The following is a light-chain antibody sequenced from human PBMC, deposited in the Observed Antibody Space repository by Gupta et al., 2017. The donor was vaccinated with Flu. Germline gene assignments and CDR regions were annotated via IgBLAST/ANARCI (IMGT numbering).Light chain of an antibody. J-gene: IGKJ2*01. V-gene: IGKV1-33*01. CDR2: EAS. Sequence: GRRPCTGQASQDISNYINWYQQKPGKAPALLIREASHSQTGAPSRFSGTGSGTEFTFTIRSLQPEDFATYYCLQYATRPPYTFGQGT. CDR1: QDISNY. CDR3: LQYATRPPYT.